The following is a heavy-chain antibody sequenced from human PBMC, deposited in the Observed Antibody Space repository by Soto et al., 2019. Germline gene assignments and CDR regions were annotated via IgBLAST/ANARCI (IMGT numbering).Heavy chain of an antibody. D-gene: IGHD3-16*01. CDR2: IYTSGST. V-gene: IGHV4-4*07. J-gene: IGHJ3*02. Sequence: SETLSLTCTVSGGSISSYYWSWIRQPAGKGLEWVGRIYTSGSTNYNPSLKSRVTMSVDTSKNQFSLKLSSVTAADTAVYYCARDGTFGAKGGSLDIWGQGTMVTVSS. CDR1: GGSISSYY. CDR3: ARDGTFGAKGGSLDI.